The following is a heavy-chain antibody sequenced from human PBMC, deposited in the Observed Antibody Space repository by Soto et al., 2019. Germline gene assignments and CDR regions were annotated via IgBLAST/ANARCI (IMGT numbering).Heavy chain of an antibody. D-gene: IGHD3-10*01. CDR1: GDTFNFYS. CDR2: INPILSMS. V-gene: IGHV1-69*02. J-gene: IGHJ4*02. CDR3: ASSYGSGYRAFDS. Sequence: QVQLVQSGAEVKKPGSSVRVSCKASGDTFNFYSINWVRQAPGLGLEWMGRINPILSMSNYAQRFQGRVTMTADKSTSTAYMELSSLRSEDTAIYYCASSYGSGYRAFDSWGQGALVTVS.